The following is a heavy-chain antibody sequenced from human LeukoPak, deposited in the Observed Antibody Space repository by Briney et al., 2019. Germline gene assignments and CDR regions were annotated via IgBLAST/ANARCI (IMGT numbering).Heavy chain of an antibody. CDR2: ISAYNGNT. CDR3: ARGSDGDILTALVFYY. CDR1: VYRFTNYG. D-gene: IGHD3-9*01. J-gene: IGHJ4*02. V-gene: IGHV1-18*01. Sequence: SVPVSFMASVYRFTNYGISGVRQAPGQGREWMGWISAYNGNTKYAQKLQGRVTMTTDTSTSTAYMKPRCLRSDDTSVYYCARGSDGDILTALVFYYCGQGTLVTVSS.